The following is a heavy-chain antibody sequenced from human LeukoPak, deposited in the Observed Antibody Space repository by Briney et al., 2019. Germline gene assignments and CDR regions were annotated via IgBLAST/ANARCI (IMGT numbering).Heavy chain of an antibody. J-gene: IGHJ4*02. Sequence: GGSLRLSCAASGFTFSTYWMHWVRQAPGKGLEWVSAISGSGGSTYYADSVKGRFTISRDNSKNTLYLQMNSLRAEDTAVYYCAHISSSWPDYWGQGTLVTVSS. CDR3: AHISSSWPDY. D-gene: IGHD6-13*01. CDR1: GFTFSTYW. V-gene: IGHV3-23*01. CDR2: ISGSGGST.